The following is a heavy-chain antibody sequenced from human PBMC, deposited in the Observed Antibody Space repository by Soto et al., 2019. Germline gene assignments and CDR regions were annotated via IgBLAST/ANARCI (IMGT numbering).Heavy chain of an antibody. CDR3: TRKAWVRFDY. D-gene: IGHD7-27*01. J-gene: IGHJ4*02. V-gene: IGHV4-4*02. CDR1: GDSISSSVW. CDR2: VFHTGNT. Sequence: SETLSLTXAVSGDSISSSVWWTWVRQPPGKGLEWIGEVFHTGNTNYNPSLKSRVTMSVDKSTNEFSLKVTSVTAADTAIYYCTRKAWVRFDYWGQGALVTVSS.